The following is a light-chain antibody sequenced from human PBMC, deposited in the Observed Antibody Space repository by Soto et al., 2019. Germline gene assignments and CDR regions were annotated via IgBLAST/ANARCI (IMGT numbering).Light chain of an antibody. CDR3: AAWDDSLNGLYV. V-gene: IGLV1-44*01. CDR2: SDN. J-gene: IGLJ1*01. CDR1: SSNIRSNS. Sequence: QSVLPQPPSASGTPGQRVTISCSGSSSNIRSNSVNWYQQLPGTAPKLLIYSDNQRPSGVPDRFSGSKSGTSASLAISGLQSEDEADYYCAAWDDSLNGLYVFGTGTKLTVL.